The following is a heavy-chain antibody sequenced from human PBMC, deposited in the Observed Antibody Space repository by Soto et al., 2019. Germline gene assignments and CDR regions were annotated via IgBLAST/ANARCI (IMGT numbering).Heavy chain of an antibody. CDR1: GGSITSSGYY. Sequence: QVQLQESGPGLVKPSQTLSLTCTVSGGSITSSGYYWSWIRQHPGEGLEWIGFTSNSGSTSYNPSLKSRVTISVDTSSNQFSLTLKSVTAADTAVYYCASGGGSTKVDYWGQGTLVTVS. CDR3: ASGGGSTKVDY. J-gene: IGHJ4*02. V-gene: IGHV4-31*03. CDR2: TSNSGST. D-gene: IGHD2-2*01.